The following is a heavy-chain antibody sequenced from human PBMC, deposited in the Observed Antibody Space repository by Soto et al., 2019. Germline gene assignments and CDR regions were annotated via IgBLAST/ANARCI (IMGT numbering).Heavy chain of an antibody. CDR3: ASRRPYSSGWHYYYYYGMDV. J-gene: IGHJ6*02. CDR1: GGTFSSYA. V-gene: IGHV1-69*06. CDR2: IIPIFGTA. D-gene: IGHD6-19*01. Sequence: SVKVSCKASGGTFSSYAISWVRQAPGQGLEWMGGIIPIFGTANYAQKFQGRVTITADKSTSTAYMELSSLRSEDTAVYYCASRRPYSSGWHYYYYYGMDVWGQGTTVTVSS.